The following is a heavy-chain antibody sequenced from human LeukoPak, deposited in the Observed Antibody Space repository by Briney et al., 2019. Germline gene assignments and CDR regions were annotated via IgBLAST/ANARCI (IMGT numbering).Heavy chain of an antibody. CDR3: ARELQPDWLPYFDY. J-gene: IGHJ4*02. V-gene: IGHV3-11*01. Sequence: GGSLRLSCAASGLTFSDYYMSWIRQAPGKGLEWVSYISSSGSTIYYADSVKGRFTISRDNAKNSLYLQMNSLRAEDTAVYYCARELQPDWLPYFDYWGQGTLVTVSS. CDR2: ISSSGSTI. CDR1: GLTFSDYY. D-gene: IGHD3-9*01.